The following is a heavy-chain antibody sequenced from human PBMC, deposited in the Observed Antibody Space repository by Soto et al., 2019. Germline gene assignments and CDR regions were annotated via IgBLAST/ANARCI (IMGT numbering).Heavy chain of an antibody. Sequence: EGQLLGPGGGLVQPGGSLRLSCVASGLRFSTYWMNWVRQPPGMGLEWVANIDPDGRVGTYVDSVKGRFTTSRDNAMNSVYLQMNSLRADDTAMYFCAGWGEHDANVWGQGILVTVSA. CDR1: GLRFSTYW. CDR3: AGWGEHDANV. D-gene: IGHD7-27*01. J-gene: IGHJ4*02. CDR2: IDPDGRVG. V-gene: IGHV3-7*03.